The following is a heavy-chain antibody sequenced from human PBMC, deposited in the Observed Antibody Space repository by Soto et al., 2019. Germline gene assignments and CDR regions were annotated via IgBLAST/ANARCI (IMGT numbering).Heavy chain of an antibody. CDR1: GYTFTSYY. V-gene: IGHV1-46*01. CDR2: INPSGGST. D-gene: IGHD2-15*01. J-gene: IGHJ4*02. Sequence: QVQLVQSGAEVKKPGASVKVSCKASGYTFTSYYMHWVRQAPGQGLEWMGIINPSGGSTSYAQKSQGRVTMTRDTSTSTVYMELSSLRSEDTAVYYCARGGEDIVVVVAANFDYWGQGTLVTVSS. CDR3: ARGGEDIVVVVAANFDY.